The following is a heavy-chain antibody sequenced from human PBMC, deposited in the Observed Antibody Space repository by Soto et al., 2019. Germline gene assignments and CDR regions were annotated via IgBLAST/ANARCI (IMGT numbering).Heavy chain of an antibody. CDR3: ARGRYCLTGRCFPNWFDS. CDR2: IYKSATT. V-gene: IGHV4-30-4*01. CDR1: GDSISNLDYF. Sequence: PSETLSLTCSVSGDSISNLDYFWAWIRQPPGQALEYIGYIYKSATTHYNPSFESRVAISVDTSKSQFSLNVTSVTAADTAVYFCARGRYCLTGRCFPNWFDSWGQGALVT. D-gene: IGHD7-27*01. J-gene: IGHJ5*01.